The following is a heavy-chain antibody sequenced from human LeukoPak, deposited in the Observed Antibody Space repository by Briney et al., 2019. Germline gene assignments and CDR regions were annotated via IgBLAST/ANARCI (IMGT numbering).Heavy chain of an antibody. Sequence: SETLSLTCTVSGGSISSYYWSWIRQPPGKGLEWIGYIYNSGSTNYNPSLKSRVTISVDTSKNQFSLKLSSVTAADTAVYYCAAKERGSYWGLDAFDIWGQGTMVTVSS. CDR2: IYNSGST. J-gene: IGHJ3*02. CDR3: AAKERGSYWGLDAFDI. D-gene: IGHD1-26*01. CDR1: GGSISSYY. V-gene: IGHV4-59*01.